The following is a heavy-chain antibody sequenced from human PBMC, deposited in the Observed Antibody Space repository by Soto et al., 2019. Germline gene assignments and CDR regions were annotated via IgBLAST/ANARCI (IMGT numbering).Heavy chain of an antibody. CDR1: GFSLSTSGMR. CDR3: ARSERWLQSVGAFDI. V-gene: IGHV2-70*04. CDR2: IDWDDDK. D-gene: IGHD5-12*01. J-gene: IGHJ3*02. Sequence: SGPTLVNPTQALTLTCTFSGFSLSTSGMRVSWIRQPPGKALEWLARIDWDDDKFYSTSLKTRLTISKDTSKNQVVLTMTNMDPVDTATYYCARSERWLQSVGAFDIWGQGTMVTVSS.